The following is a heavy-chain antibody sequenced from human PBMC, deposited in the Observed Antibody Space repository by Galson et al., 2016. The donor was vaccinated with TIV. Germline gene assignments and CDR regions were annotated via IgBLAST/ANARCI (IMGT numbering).Heavy chain of an antibody. J-gene: IGHJ6*02. CDR2: IYSDGNA. CDR1: GFIVNTKY. Sequence: SLRLSCAASGFIVNTKYVSWVRQALGKVLEWVSVIYSDGNAYYADSVKGRFTISGDNSQSTLYLQMNSLRGDDTAVYYCARETVWGQGTTVTVSS. V-gene: IGHV3-53*05. CDR3: ARETV.